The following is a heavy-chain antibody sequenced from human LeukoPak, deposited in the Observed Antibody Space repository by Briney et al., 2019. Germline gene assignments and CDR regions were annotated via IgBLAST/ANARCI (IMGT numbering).Heavy chain of an antibody. Sequence: SETLSLTCTVSADSISSGSYCWGWIRQPPGKGLEWIGSMHYRGSTYYNPSLKSRVTISIDTSKNQFSLKLSSVTAADTAVYYCASTRYDNAFDIWGEGTMVTVSS. CDR1: ADSISSGSYC. CDR3: ASTRYDNAFDI. CDR2: MHYRGST. D-gene: IGHD1-1*01. J-gene: IGHJ3*02. V-gene: IGHV4-39*01.